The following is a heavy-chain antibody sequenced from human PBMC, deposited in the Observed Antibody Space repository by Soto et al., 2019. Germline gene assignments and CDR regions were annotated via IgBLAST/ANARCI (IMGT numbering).Heavy chain of an antibody. D-gene: IGHD3-22*01. CDR1: GGSFSGYY. CDR2: IYYSGST. V-gene: IGHV4-31*11. CDR3: AREATYYYDSSGYKLFDI. Sequence: PSETLSLTCAVYGGSFSGYYWSWIRQHPGKGLEWIGYIYYSGSTYYSPSLKSRVTISVDTSKNQFSLKLSSVTAADTAVYYCAREATYYYDSSGYKLFDIWGQGTMVTVSS. J-gene: IGHJ3*02.